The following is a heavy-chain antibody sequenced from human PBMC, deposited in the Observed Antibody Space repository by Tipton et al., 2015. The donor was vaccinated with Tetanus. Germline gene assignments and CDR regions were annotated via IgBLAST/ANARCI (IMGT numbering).Heavy chain of an antibody. CDR1: GASISSSY. D-gene: IGHD3-22*01. J-gene: IGHJ4*02. Sequence: TLPLTCTVSGASISSSYWSWIRQPPGKGLEWIGSIYYNGGTNSNPSLKSRVAISVDTSRNQFSLRLTSVTAADTALYYCAREVVNSGYYSSKYYFDYWGQGTLVTVSS. CDR3: AREVVNSGYYSSKYYFDY. V-gene: IGHV4-59*01. CDR2: IYYNGGT.